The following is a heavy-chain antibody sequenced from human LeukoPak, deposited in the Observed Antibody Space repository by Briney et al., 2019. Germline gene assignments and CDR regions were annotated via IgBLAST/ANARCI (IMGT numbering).Heavy chain of an antibody. Sequence: GGSLRLSCAGAGFSITDHHMDWVRQAPGKGLVWVSRINTDGSSTTYADSVKGRFTISRDNAKNTLYLQMNSLSAEDTAVYYCARGYSSSYRIDYWGQGTLVTVSS. V-gene: IGHV3-74*01. CDR2: INTDGSST. CDR3: ARGYSSSYRIDY. D-gene: IGHD6-6*01. CDR1: GFSITDHH. J-gene: IGHJ4*02.